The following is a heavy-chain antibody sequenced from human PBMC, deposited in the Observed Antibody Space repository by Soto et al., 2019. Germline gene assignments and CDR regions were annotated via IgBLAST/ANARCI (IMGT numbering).Heavy chain of an antibody. V-gene: IGHV3-30*18. J-gene: IGHJ3*02. Sequence: QVQLVESGGGVVQPGRSLRLSCAASGFTFSSYGMHWVRQAPGKGLEWVAVISYDGSNKYYADSVKGRFTISRDNSKNXXYXQXXSLRAEDTDVYYCAKSNYAQTYYYDSSGSLDAFDIWGQGTMVTVSS. D-gene: IGHD3-22*01. CDR2: ISYDGSNK. CDR1: GFTFSSYG. CDR3: AKSNYAQTYYYDSSGSLDAFDI.